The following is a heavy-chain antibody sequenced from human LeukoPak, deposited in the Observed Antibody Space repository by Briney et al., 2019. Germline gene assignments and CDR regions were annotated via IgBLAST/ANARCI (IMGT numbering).Heavy chain of an antibody. V-gene: IGHV1-18*01. Sequence: ASVKVSCKASGYTFTSYGISWVRQAPGQGLEWMGWISAYNGNTNYAQKLQGRVTMTTDTSTSTAYMELRSLRSDDTAVYYCARVAYCGGDCGSEYFQHWGQGTLVTVSS. CDR1: GYTFTSYG. D-gene: IGHD2-21*02. CDR3: ARVAYCGGDCGSEYFQH. J-gene: IGHJ1*01. CDR2: ISAYNGNT.